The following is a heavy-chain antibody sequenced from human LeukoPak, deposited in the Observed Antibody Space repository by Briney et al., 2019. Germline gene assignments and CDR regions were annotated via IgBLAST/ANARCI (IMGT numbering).Heavy chain of an antibody. CDR2: ISGSGGST. J-gene: IGHJ5*02. V-gene: IGHV3-23*01. CDR1: GFTFSSYA. D-gene: IGHD3-22*01. CDR3: AKDRRPDYDDSSEWFDP. Sequence: GGSLRLSCAASGFTFSSYAMSWVRQAPGKGLEWVSAISGSGGSTYYADSVKGRFTISRDNSKNTLYLQMNSLRAEDTAVYYCAKDRRPDYDDSSEWFDPWGQATLVTVSS.